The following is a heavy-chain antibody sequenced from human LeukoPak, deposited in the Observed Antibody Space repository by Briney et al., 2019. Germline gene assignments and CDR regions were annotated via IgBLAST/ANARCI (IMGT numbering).Heavy chain of an antibody. V-gene: IGHV3-30*02. CDR3: AKDSRGYCSSTSCYWGSGYFDY. J-gene: IGHJ4*02. CDR2: IRYDGSNK. D-gene: IGHD2-2*01. CDR1: GFTFSSYG. Sequence: GGSLRLSCAASGFTFSSYGMHWVRQAPGKGLEWVAFIRYDGSNKNYADSVKGRFTTSRDNSKNTLYLQMNSLRAEDTAVYYCAKDSRGYCSSTSCYWGSGYFDYWGQGTLVTVSS.